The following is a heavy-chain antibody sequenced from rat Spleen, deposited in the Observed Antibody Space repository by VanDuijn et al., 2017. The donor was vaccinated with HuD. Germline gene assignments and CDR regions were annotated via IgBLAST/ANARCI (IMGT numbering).Heavy chain of an antibody. J-gene: IGHJ2*01. CDR2: ISYDGTAT. V-gene: IGHV5S23*01. Sequence: EVHLVESGGSLVQPGRSMKLSCAASGLSFSNYDMAWVRQAPTKGLEWVASISYDGTATYYRDSVKGRFTISRDNAKSTLYLQMNSLRSEDTATYYCARGGFFRYWGQGVMVTVSS. D-gene: IGHD1-6*01. CDR1: GLSFSNYD. CDR3: ARGGFFRY.